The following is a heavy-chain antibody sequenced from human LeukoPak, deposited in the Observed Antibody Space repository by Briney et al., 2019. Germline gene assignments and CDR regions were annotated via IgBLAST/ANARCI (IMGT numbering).Heavy chain of an antibody. J-gene: IGHJ4*02. Sequence: GSLRLSCAASGFKFSDYYMSWIRQAPEKGLDWVSVISGSAHKIRYADSVKGRFTISRDNSENIVYLQMNNLRAEDTAVYYCAGRVTGYSSGYVYWGQGTLVTVSS. D-gene: IGHD5-18*01. V-gene: IGHV3-23*01. CDR3: AGRVTGYSSGYVY. CDR2: ISGSAHKI. CDR1: GFKFSDYY.